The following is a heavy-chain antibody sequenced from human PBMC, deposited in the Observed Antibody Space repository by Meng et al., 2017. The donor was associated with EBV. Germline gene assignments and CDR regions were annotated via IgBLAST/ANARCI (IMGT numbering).Heavy chain of an antibody. CDR1: GYTFTSYD. Sequence: QVQLGQSGAEVKRPGALVNVSCKASGYTFTSYDINWVRQATGQGLEWMGWMNPNGCNTGYAQKFQGRVTMTRNTSISTAYMELSSLRSEDTAVYYCARGRGVYCSGGSCYPGWFDPWGQGTLVTVSS. V-gene: IGHV1-8*01. CDR3: ARGRGVYCSGGSCYPGWFDP. J-gene: IGHJ5*02. CDR2: MNPNGCNT. D-gene: IGHD2-15*01.